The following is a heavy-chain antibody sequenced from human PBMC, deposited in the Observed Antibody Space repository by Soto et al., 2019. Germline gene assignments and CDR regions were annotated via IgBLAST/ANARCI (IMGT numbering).Heavy chain of an antibody. D-gene: IGHD1-26*01. CDR2: INPHSGTA. Sequence: GASVKVSCKASGYIFSANYIHWVRQAPGQGLEWLGWINPHSGTANYAQKFQGRVTITADESTSTAYMELSSLRSDDTAVYYCAREVGATLNWFDPWGQGTLVTVSS. CDR1: GYIFSANY. CDR3: AREVGATLNWFDP. J-gene: IGHJ5*02. V-gene: IGHV1-2*02.